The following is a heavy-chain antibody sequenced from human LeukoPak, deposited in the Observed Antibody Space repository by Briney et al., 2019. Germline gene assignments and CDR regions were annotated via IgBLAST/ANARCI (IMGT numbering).Heavy chain of an antibody. CDR2: FDPEDGET. CDR3: ATGVGSDYDFWSGYSHYFDY. J-gene: IGHJ4*02. V-gene: IGHV1-24*01. Sequence: APVKVSFKFSGYTLTELSMHWVRQAPGKGHEWKGGFDPEDGETIYAQKFQGRVTMTEDTSTDTAYLELSSLRSEDTAVYYCATGVGSDYDFWSGYSHYFDYWGQGTLVTVSS. D-gene: IGHD3-3*01. CDR1: GYTLTELS.